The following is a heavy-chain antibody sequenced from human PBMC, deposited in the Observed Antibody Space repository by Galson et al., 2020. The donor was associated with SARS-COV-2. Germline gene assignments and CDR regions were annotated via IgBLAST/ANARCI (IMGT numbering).Heavy chain of an antibody. CDR3: AMGPNYDYVWGSYRYPEDKQVLYDY. CDR1: GYSFTSYW. CDR2: IYPGDSDT. D-gene: IGHD3-16*02. J-gene: IGHJ4*02. V-gene: IGHV5-51*01. Sequence: GESLKISCKGSGYSFTSYWIGWVRQMPGKGLEWMGIIYPGDSDTRYSPSFQGQVTISADKSISTAYLQWSSLKASDTAMYYCAMGPNYDYVWGSYRYPEDKQVLYDYWGQGTLVTVSS.